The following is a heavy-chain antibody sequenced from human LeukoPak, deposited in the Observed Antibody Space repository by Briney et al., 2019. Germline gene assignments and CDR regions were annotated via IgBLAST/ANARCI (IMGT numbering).Heavy chain of an antibody. J-gene: IGHJ4*02. V-gene: IGHV4-31*03. CDR3: ARDRVRDSSSWYEGELIDY. D-gene: IGHD6-13*01. CDR2: IYYSGST. Sequence: SETLSLTCTVSGGSIGSGGYYWSWIRQHPGKGLEWIGYIYYSGSTYYNPSLKSRVTISVDTSKNQFSLKLSSVAAADTAVYYCARDRVRDSSSWYEGELIDYWGQGTLVTVSS. CDR1: GGSIGSGGYY.